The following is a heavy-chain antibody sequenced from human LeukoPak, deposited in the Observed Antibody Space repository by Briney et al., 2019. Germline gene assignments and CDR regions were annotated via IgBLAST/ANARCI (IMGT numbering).Heavy chain of an antibody. J-gene: IGHJ4*02. D-gene: IGHD2-15*01. V-gene: IGHV1-2*02. CDR1: GYTFTGYY. CDR3: ARARYCSGGSCYPLDY. CDR2: INPNSGGT. Sequence: ASVKVSCKASGYTFTGYYMHWVRQAPGQGLEWMGWINPNSGGTNYAQKFQGRVTMTRDTSISTAYMELSRLRSDDTAVYYCARARYCSGGSCYPLDYWGQGTLVSASS.